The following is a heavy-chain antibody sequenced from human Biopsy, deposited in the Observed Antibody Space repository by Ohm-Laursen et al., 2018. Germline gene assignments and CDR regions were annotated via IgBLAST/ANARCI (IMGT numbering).Heavy chain of an antibody. CDR3: ARDRRTISGVLTDFDY. Sequence: ASVKVSCKASGFSFTGYYIHWVRQAPGQGLEWMGWISPYNGNTDSAQKVQGRVTMTTDTSTSTVYMELRSLRSDDTAVYYCARDRRTISGVLTDFDYWGQGTLVTVSS. V-gene: IGHV1-18*04. D-gene: IGHD3-3*01. CDR1: GFSFTGYY. CDR2: ISPYNGNT. J-gene: IGHJ4*02.